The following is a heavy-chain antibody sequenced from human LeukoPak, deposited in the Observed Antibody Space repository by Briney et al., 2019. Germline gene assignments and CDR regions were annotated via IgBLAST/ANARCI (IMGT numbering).Heavy chain of an antibody. D-gene: IGHD2-2*02. J-gene: IGHJ4*02. CDR3: AREAPHTCYFDS. V-gene: IGHV1-69*04. CDR1: GGTFSSYA. Sequence: SVKVSCKASGGTFSSYAISWVRQAPGKGLDWMGRIIPILGIANYAQKFQGRVTITADKSTSTVYMELSSLRSEDTAVYYCAREAPHTCYFDSWGQGTLVTVSS. CDR2: IIPILGIA.